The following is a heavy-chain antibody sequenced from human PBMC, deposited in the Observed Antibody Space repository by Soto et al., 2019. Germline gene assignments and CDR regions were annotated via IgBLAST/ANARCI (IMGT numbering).Heavy chain of an antibody. CDR3: ARDTMVRGVTYRFDP. CDR1: GGSISSYY. Sequence: SETLSLTCTVSGGSISSYYWSWIRQPPGKGLEWIGYIYYSGSTNYNPSLKSRVTISEDTSKNQFSLKLSSVTAADTAVYYCARDTMVRGVTYRFDPWGQGTLVTVSS. V-gene: IGHV4-59*01. J-gene: IGHJ5*02. CDR2: IYYSGST. D-gene: IGHD3-10*01.